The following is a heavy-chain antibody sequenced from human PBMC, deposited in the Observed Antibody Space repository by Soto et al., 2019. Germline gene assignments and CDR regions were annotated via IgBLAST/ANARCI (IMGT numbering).Heavy chain of an antibody. CDR1: GYTFTYCA. V-gene: IGHV1-3*04. CDR2: INTGNGNT. J-gene: IGHJ4*02. Sequence: WASVKVSCKTSGYTFTYCALHWVRQAPGQGLEWMAWINTGNGNTKYSQNLQDRFIITRDTSATTLYMELSGLRSEDTAVYYCVRFSGTPVWGQGTLVTVSS. CDR3: VRFSGTPV. D-gene: IGHD1-1*01.